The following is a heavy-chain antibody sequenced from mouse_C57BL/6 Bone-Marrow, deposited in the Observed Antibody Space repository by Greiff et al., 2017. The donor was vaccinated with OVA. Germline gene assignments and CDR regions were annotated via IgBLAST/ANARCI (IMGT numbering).Heavy chain of an antibody. V-gene: IGHV14-2*01. CDR2: IDPEDGET. J-gene: IGHJ3*01. D-gene: IGHD2-3*01. CDR3: ARNPSWDGYCEGFAY. Sequence: EVKLQESGAELVKPGASVKLSCTASGFNIKDYYMHWVKQRTEQGLEWIGRIDPEDGETKYAPKFQGKATITADTSSNTDYLQLSSLTSEDTAVYYCARNPSWDGYCEGFAYWGQGTLVTVSA. CDR1: GFNIKDYY.